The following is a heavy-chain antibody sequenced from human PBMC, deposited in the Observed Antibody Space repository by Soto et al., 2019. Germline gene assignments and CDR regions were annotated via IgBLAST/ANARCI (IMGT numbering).Heavy chain of an antibody. Sequence: PGGSLRLSCSASGFTFSSYAMHWVRQAPGKGLEYVSAISSNGGSTYYADSVKGRFAISRDNSKNTLYLQMSSLRAEDTAVYYCVRRDCSSTSCLPWGQGTLVTVSS. J-gene: IGHJ5*02. D-gene: IGHD2-2*01. CDR3: VRRDCSSTSCLP. CDR2: ISSNGGST. V-gene: IGHV3-64D*06. CDR1: GFTFSSYA.